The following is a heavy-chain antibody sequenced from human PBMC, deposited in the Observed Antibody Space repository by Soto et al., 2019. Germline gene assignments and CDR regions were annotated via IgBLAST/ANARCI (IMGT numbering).Heavy chain of an antibody. D-gene: IGHD4-17*01. CDR1: GYTFTSYD. J-gene: IGHJ4*02. CDR2: MNPNSGNT. CDR3: ATVYGDFPYFDY. V-gene: IGHV1-8*01. Sequence: ASVKVSCKASGYTFTSYDINWVRQATGQGLEWMGWMNPNSGNTGYAQKFQGRVTMTRNTSISTAYMELSSLRSEDTAVYYCATVYGDFPYFDYWGQGTLVTVSS.